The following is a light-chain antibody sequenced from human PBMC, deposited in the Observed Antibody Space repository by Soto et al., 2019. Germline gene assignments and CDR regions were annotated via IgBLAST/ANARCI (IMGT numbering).Light chain of an antibody. Sequence: EIVLTQSPGTLSLSPGERATLSCRASQTVGSNYLAWYQQKPGQAPRVLIHGASSRATGIPDRFNGSGSGTDFTFTISRLEPEDFAVYYCQQYSSSPRTFGQGTKVDIK. V-gene: IGKV3-20*01. CDR3: QQYSSSPRT. CDR1: QTVGSNY. J-gene: IGKJ1*01. CDR2: GAS.